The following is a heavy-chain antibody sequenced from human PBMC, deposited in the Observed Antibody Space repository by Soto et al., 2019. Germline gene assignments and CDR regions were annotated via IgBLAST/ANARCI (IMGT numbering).Heavy chain of an antibody. Sequence: EVQLVQSGAEVKKPGESLQISCKGSGYSFTSYWIGWVRQMPGKGLEWMGIIYPGDSDTRYSPSFQGQATISADKSISPAYLQWSSLKASDTAMYYCARQQSARQPGYYYYGMDVWGQGTTVTVSS. D-gene: IGHD6-6*01. CDR1: GYSFTSYW. CDR2: IYPGDSDT. J-gene: IGHJ6*02. CDR3: ARQQSARQPGYYYYGMDV. V-gene: IGHV5-51*01.